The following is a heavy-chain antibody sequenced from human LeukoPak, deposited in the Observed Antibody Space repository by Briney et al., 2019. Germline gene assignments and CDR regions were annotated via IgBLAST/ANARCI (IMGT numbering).Heavy chain of an antibody. CDR3: ARHPGGVWGSHRYAQFDL. D-gene: IGHD3-16*02. CDR1: GASISSTSYY. J-gene: IGHJ4*02. Sequence: SETLSLTCTVSGASISSTSYYWGWIRQPPGKGPEWIGSIYFSGSTHYNPSLKSRLTISVDTSRNQFSLQLTSVTAADTSVYYCARHPGGVWGSHRYAQFDLWGQGTLVTVSS. CDR2: IYFSGST. V-gene: IGHV4-39*01.